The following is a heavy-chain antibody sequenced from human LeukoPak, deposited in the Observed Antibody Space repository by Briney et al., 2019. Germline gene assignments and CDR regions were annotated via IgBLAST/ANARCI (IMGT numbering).Heavy chain of an antibody. D-gene: IGHD3-10*01. J-gene: IGHJ5*02. CDR2: MNPNSGNT. V-gene: IGHV1-8*01. CDR3: ARGVSPFIRGGYGP. Sequence: VASVKVSCKASGYTFTSYDINWVRQATGQGLEWMGWMNPNSGNTGYAQKFQGRVTMTRNTSISTAYMELSSLRSEDTAVYYCARGVSPFIRGGYGPWGQGTLVTVSS. CDR1: GYTFTSYD.